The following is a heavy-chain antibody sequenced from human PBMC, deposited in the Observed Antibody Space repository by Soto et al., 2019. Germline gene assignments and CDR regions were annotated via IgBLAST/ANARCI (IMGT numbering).Heavy chain of an antibody. CDR3: ARGSEGWDKGRYYYGMEV. CDR1: GCSVSSGIYY. V-gene: IGHV4-61*01. D-gene: IGHD6-19*01. J-gene: IGHJ6*02. Sequence: QVQLQESGPGLVKPSETLSVTCTVSGCSVSSGIYYWSWIRQPPVKGLEWIGYIYYSGSTNYNPYLKSRVTISVDTSKNQFSLKLSSVTAADTAVYYGARGSEGWDKGRYYYGMEVWGQGITVIVSS. CDR2: IYYSGST.